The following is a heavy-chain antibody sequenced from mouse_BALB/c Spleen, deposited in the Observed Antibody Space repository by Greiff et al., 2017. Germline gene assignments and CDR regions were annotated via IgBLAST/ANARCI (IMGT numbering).Heavy chain of an antibody. V-gene: IGHV1-54*01. J-gene: IGHJ2*01. CDR1: GYAFTNYL. CDR2: INPGSGGT. Sequence: VQLQQSGAELVRPGTSVKVSCKASGYAFTNYLIEWVKQRPGQGLEWIGVINPGSGGTNYNEKFKGKATLTADKSSSTAYMQLSSQTSDDSAVYCCARDSFDYWGQGTTLTVSS. CDR3: ARDSFDY.